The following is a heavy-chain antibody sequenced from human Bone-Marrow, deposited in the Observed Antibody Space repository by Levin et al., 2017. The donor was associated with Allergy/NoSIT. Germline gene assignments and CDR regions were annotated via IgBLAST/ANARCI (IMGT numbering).Heavy chain of an antibody. Sequence: SLKISCAASGFTFDDYAMHWVRQPPGKGLEWVSSITWNSVFTGYAESVMGRFTISRDNAKNSLYLQMDSVRIEDTALYYCAKDQLGGSGSTGDDAFDIWGLGTMVTVSS. J-gene: IGHJ3*02. CDR2: ITWNSVFT. CDR1: GFTFDDYA. D-gene: IGHD3-10*01. CDR3: AKDQLGGSGSTGDDAFDI. V-gene: IGHV3-9*01.